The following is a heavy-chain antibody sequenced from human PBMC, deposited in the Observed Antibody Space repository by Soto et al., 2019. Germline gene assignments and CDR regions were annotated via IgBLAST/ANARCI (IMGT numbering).Heavy chain of an antibody. CDR2: IYYSGTT. J-gene: IGHJ4*02. Sequence: SETLSLTCTVSGGSISSYYWSWIRQPPGKGLEWIGYIYYSGTTNYNPSLKSRVTMSVDTTKNQFSLKLNFVTAADTAVYYCARGMAVAGHYFDSWGQGTPVTVSS. V-gene: IGHV4-59*12. CDR3: ARGMAVAGHYFDS. CDR1: GGSISSYY. D-gene: IGHD6-19*01.